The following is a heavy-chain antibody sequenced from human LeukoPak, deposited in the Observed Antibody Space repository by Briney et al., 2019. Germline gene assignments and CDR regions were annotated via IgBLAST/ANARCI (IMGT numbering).Heavy chain of an antibody. J-gene: IGHJ3*02. CDR2: IIPIFGTA. V-gene: IGHV1-69*13. CDR3: ARDEIVVVITFSAFDI. CDR1: GGTFSYYA. D-gene: IGHD3-22*01. Sequence: SVKVSCKASGGTFSYYAISWVRQAPGQGLEWMGGIIPIFGTANYTQKFQGRVTITADESTSTAYMELSSLRSEDTAVYYCARDEIVVVITFSAFDIWGQGTMVTVSS.